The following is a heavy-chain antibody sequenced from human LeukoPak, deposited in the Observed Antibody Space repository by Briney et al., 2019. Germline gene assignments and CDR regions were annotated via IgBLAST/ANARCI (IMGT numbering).Heavy chain of an antibody. Sequence: PSETLSLNCTISGDTFKTYYWSWIRQPPGKGLEWIGYISASGTTDYNPSLKGRVTMSVDTSKSQFSLHLNSVTAADTAVFYCARRSTLFYFDYWGQGALVTVSS. CDR3: ARRSTLFYFDY. V-gene: IGHV4-4*09. CDR2: ISASGTT. CDR1: GDTFKTYY. J-gene: IGHJ4*02.